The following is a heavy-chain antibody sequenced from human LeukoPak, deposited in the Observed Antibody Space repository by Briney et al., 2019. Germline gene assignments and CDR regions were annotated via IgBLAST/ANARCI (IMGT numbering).Heavy chain of an antibody. CDR3: ARSSGWYAPIDY. D-gene: IGHD6-19*01. CDR2: MWYDGSNK. CDR1: KFTFSHYG. V-gene: IGHV3-33*08. J-gene: IGHJ4*02. Sequence: PGGSLRLSCTASKFTFSHYGMHWVRQAPGKGLEWVAVMWYDGSNKYYADSVKGRFTISRDNSKNTLYLQMNSLRAEDTAVYYCARSSGWYAPIDYWGQGTLVTVSS.